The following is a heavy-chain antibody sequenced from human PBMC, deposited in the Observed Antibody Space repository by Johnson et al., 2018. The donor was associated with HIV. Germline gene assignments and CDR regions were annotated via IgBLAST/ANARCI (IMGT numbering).Heavy chain of an antibody. CDR1: GFTVSSNY. D-gene: IGHD6-13*01. J-gene: IGHJ3*02. Sequence: VQLVESGGGVVRPGGSLRLSCAASGFTVSSNYMTWVRQAPGKGLEWVSVIYSGGSTYYADSVKGRFTISRDNSKNTLYLQMNSLRVEDTAVYYCARFSSSWYGRGRAGAFDIWGQGTMVTVSS. CDR2: IYSGGST. CDR3: ARFSSSWYGRGRAGAFDI. V-gene: IGHV3-66*01.